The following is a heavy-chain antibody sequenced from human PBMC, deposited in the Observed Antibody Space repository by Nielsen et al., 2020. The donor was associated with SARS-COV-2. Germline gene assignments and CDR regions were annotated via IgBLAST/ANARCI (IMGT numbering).Heavy chain of an antibody. CDR3: ARDYYGDYVGRYPVGWFDP. CDR2: INPNSGGT. D-gene: IGHD4-17*01. Sequence: ASVKVSCKASGYTFTGYYMHWVRQAPGQGLEWMGRINPNSGGTNYARKFQGRVTMTRDTSISTAYMELSRLRSDDTAVYYCARDYYGDYVGRYPVGWFDPWGQGTLVTVSS. CDR1: GYTFTGYY. V-gene: IGHV1-2*06. J-gene: IGHJ5*02.